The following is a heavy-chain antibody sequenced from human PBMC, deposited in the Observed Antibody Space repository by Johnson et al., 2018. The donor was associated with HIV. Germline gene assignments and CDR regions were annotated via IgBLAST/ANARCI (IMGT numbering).Heavy chain of an antibody. CDR1: GFSVSSNY. CDR2: IYSGGTT. V-gene: IGHV3-66*04. J-gene: IGHJ3*02. CDR3: ARRGFGQLLQGDAFDI. D-gene: IGHD3-10*01. Sequence: VQLVESGGGLVQPGGSLRLSCAVSGFSVSSNYMSWVRQAPGQGLEWVSVIYSGGTTYYADSVKGRFTISRDNSKNTLYLQMNSRRAEDMAVYYCARRGFGQLLQGDAFDIWGQGTIVSVSS.